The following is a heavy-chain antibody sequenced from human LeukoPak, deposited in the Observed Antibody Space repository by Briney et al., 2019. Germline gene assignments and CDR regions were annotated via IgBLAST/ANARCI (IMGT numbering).Heavy chain of an antibody. V-gene: IGHV4-59*01. J-gene: IGHJ4*02. Sequence: SDTLSLTCTVSGGSISSYHWSWIRQPPGKGLEWIGYIYYSGSTNYNPSLKSRVTISVDTSKNQFSLKLSSVTAADTAVYYCAREAYCGGDCYSGFDYWGQGTLVTVSS. CDR2: IYYSGST. CDR3: AREAYCGGDCYSGFDY. D-gene: IGHD2-21*02. CDR1: GGSISSYH.